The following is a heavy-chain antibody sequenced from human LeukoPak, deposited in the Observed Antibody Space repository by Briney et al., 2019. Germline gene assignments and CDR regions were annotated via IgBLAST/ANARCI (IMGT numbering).Heavy chain of an antibody. V-gene: IGHV3-30*18. D-gene: IGHD2-15*01. Sequence: PGGSLRLSCAASGLTFSSYGMHWVRQAPGKGLEWVAVISYDGSNKYYADSVKGRFTISRDNSKNTLYLQMNSLRAEDTAVYYCAKDRVVVAAIPIYYFDYWGQGTLVTVSS. J-gene: IGHJ4*02. CDR1: GLTFSSYG. CDR3: AKDRVVVAAIPIYYFDY. CDR2: ISYDGSNK.